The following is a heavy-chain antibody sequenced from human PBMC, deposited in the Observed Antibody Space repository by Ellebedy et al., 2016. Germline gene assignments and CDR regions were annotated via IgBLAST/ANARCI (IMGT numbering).Heavy chain of an antibody. Sequence: GESLKISXTASGFTFRTYSMNLVRQAPGKGLEWVSSISSSSSHIYYADSVKGRFTISRDNARNSLYRQMNSLRAEDTAVYYCARDPGYCSGARCYYYGMDVWGRGTTVTVSS. CDR2: ISSSSSHI. CDR1: GFTFRTYS. CDR3: ARDPGYCSGARCYYYGMDV. D-gene: IGHD2-15*01. J-gene: IGHJ6*02. V-gene: IGHV3-21*01.